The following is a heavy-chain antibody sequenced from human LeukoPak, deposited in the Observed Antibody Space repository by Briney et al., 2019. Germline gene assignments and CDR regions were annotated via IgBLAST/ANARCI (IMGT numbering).Heavy chain of an antibody. J-gene: IGHJ4*02. V-gene: IGHV4-59*12. D-gene: IGHD5-18*01. Sequence: PSETLSLTCTVSGGSISSYYWSWIRQPPGKGLEWIGYIYYSGSTNYNPSLKSRVTISVDTSKNQFSLKLSSVTAADTAVYYCALLGGYSYGYLGYWGQGTLITVSS. CDR1: GGSISSYY. CDR2: IYYSGST. CDR3: ALLGGYSYGYLGY.